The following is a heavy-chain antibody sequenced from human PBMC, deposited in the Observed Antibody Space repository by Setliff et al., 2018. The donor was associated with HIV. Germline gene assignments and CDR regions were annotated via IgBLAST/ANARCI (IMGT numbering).Heavy chain of an antibody. CDR1: GHSISSSNYY. V-gene: IGHV4-39*01. Sequence: SETLSLTCTVSGHSISSSNYYWGWIRQPPGKGLEWIGSIYYSGSTYYNPSLKSRVTISEDTSKNQFSLKLSSVTAADTAVYYCARHVVGFGVVIIVDYYMDVWGKGTTVTVSS. D-gene: IGHD3-3*01. J-gene: IGHJ6*03. CDR2: IYYSGST. CDR3: ARHVVGFGVVIIVDYYMDV.